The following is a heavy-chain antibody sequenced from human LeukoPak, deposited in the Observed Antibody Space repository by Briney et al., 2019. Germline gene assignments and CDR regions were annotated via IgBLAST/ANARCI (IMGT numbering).Heavy chain of an antibody. D-gene: IGHD6-13*01. Sequence: SETLSLTCTVSGGSISSSSYYWGWIRQPPGKGLEWIGSIYYSGSTYYNPSLKSRVTISVDTSKNQFSLKLSSVTAADTAVYYCARVMYSSTSGFAPFDYWGQGTLVTVSS. CDR2: IYYSGST. CDR3: ARVMYSSTSGFAPFDY. V-gene: IGHV4-39*07. J-gene: IGHJ4*02. CDR1: GGSISSSSYY.